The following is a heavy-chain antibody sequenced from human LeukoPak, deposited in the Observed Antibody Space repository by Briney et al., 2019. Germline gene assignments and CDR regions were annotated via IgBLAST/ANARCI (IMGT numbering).Heavy chain of an antibody. CDR3: ARGIRFSNYGMDV. V-gene: IGHV3-30-3*01. Sequence: GGSLRLSCAASGFTFSSYAVHWVRQAPGKGLDWVAVISYDGSNKYYADSVKGRFTISRDNSKNTLYLQMNSLRAEDTAVYYCARGIRFSNYGMDVWGQGTTVTVSS. CDR1: GFTFSSYA. CDR2: ISYDGSNK. J-gene: IGHJ6*02. D-gene: IGHD3-3*01.